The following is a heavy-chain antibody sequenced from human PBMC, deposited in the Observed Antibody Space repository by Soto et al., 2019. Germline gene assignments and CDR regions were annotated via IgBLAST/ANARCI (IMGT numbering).Heavy chain of an antibody. V-gene: IGHV3-30*18. CDR1: VFTFSNYA. J-gene: IGHJ6*01. CDR2: ILYDGSNK. D-gene: IGHD1-1*01. CDR3: AKSRDAYNFYFYYGMDV. Sequence: WGSLGLSCASPVFTFSNYAMHWVRQTPGRGLEWVALILYDGSNKYYADSVKGRFTISRDNSKNTLYLQVSSLRAEDTAVYYCAKSRDAYNFYFYYGMDVWGQGTSVTVSS.